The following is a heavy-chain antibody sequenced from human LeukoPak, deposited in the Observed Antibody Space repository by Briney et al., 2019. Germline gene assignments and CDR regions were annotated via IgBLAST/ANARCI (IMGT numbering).Heavy chain of an antibody. V-gene: IGHV1-2*02. CDR2: INPNSGGT. CDR3: ARAGSGSDYFDY. J-gene: IGHJ4*02. Sequence: ASVKVSCKASGCTFTGYYMHWVRQAPGQGLEWMGWINPNSGGTNYAQKLQGRVTMTRDTSISTAYMELSRLRSDDTAVYYCARAGSGSDYFDYWGQGTLVTVSS. CDR1: GCTFTGYY. D-gene: IGHD3-10*01.